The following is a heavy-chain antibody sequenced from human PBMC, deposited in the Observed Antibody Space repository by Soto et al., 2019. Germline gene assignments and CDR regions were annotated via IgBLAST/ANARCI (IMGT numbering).Heavy chain of an antibody. CDR2: IIPIFGTA. J-gene: IGHJ5*02. Sequence: GASVKVSCRASGGTFSSYAISWVRQAPGQGLEWMGGIIPIFGTANYAQKFQGRVTITADESTSTAYMELSSLRSEDTAVYYCAIQGDYDSSGYYSEPWGQGTLVTVSS. CDR3: AIQGDYDSSGYYSEP. V-gene: IGHV1-69*13. D-gene: IGHD3-22*01. CDR1: GGTFSSYA.